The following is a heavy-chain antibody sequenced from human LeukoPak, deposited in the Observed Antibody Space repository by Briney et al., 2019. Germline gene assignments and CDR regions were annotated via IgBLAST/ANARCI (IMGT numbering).Heavy chain of an antibody. J-gene: IGHJ4*02. CDR2: ISSDGRNK. CDR3: AKINYDFWSAFDY. CDR1: GFTFSIYG. V-gene: IGHV3-30*18. D-gene: IGHD3-3*01. Sequence: GGSLRLSCAASGFTFSIYGMHWVRQAPGKGPEWVAVISSDGRNKYYADAVKGRFTISRDNSKNTLFLQVNSLRADDTAVYYCAKINYDFWSAFDYWGQGTLVTVSS.